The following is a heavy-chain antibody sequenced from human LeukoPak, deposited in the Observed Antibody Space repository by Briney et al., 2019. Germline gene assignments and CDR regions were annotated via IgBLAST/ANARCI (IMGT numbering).Heavy chain of an antibody. CDR3: ARDGRSSAYYYYYGMDV. J-gene: IGHJ6*02. CDR2: IYYSGST. D-gene: IGHD1-26*01. Sequence: NPSETLSLTCTVSGGSISSYYWSWIRQPPGKGLEWIGYIYYSGSTNYNPSLKSRVTISVDTSKNQFSLKLSSVTAADTAVYYCARDGRSSAYYYYYGMDVWGQGTTVTVSS. V-gene: IGHV4-59*01. CDR1: GGSISSYY.